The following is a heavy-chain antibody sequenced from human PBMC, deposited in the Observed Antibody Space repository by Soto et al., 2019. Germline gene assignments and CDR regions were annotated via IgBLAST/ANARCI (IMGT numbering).Heavy chain of an antibody. Sequence: QVQLQQWGAGLLKPSETLSLTFAVYGGSFIGYYWTWIRQPPGKGLEWIGEINHSETTNSNPSFKSRVTISVDTTKNQFSLNLNSVTAADTAVYYCARSGARQHLIAYWGQGTLDTVSS. CDR1: GGSFIGYY. V-gene: IGHV4-34*02. J-gene: IGHJ4*02. CDR2: INHSETT. D-gene: IGHD6-13*01. CDR3: ARSGARQHLIAY.